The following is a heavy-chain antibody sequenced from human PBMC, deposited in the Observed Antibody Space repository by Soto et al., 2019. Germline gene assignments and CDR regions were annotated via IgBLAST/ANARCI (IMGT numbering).Heavy chain of an antibody. CDR1: GFNFSDHG. J-gene: IGHJ5*02. V-gene: IGHV3-30*03. CDR3: VRASGDLVVVTSRSGHGFDP. D-gene: IGHD2-21*02. CDR2: ISYGGTYK. Sequence: GGSLRLSCGASGFNFSDHGMHWVRQAPGKGLEWGAGISYGGTYKHYGDSVKGRFAISRDNSMSTMSLQMHSLRLDDSALYYCVRASGDLVVVTSRSGHGFDPWGRGTLVTVSS.